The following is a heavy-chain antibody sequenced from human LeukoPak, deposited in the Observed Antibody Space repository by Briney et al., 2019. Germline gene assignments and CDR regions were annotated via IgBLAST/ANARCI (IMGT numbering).Heavy chain of an antibody. CDR2: INPNSGDT. D-gene: IGHD6-19*01. Sequence: ASVKVSCKASGYTFTGYWMHWVRQAPGQGLEWMGWINPNSGDTNYGQKFQGRVTMTRDTSISTAYMELSRLRSDDTAVYYCARVGQWLVENDWFDPWGQGTLVTVSS. V-gene: IGHV1-2*02. J-gene: IGHJ5*02. CDR1: GYTFTGYW. CDR3: ARVGQWLVENDWFDP.